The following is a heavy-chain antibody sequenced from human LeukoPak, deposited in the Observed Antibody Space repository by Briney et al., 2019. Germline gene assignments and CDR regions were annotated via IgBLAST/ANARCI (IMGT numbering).Heavy chain of an antibody. CDR2: INHSGST. V-gene: IGHV4-34*01. J-gene: IGHJ4*02. Sequence: PSETLSLTCAVYGGSFSGYHWSWIRQPPGKGLEWIGEINHSGSTNYNPSLKSRVTISVDTSKNQFSLKLSSVTAADTAVYYCARGPTLKYWGQGTLVTVSS. CDR1: GGSFSGYH. CDR3: ARGPTLKY.